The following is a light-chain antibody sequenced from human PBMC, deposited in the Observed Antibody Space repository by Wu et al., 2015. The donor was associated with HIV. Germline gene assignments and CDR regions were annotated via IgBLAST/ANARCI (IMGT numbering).Light chain of an antibody. CDR2: GVS. CDR3: QQRGGWPGVT. CDR1: QSVTSTY. V-gene: IGKV3-20*01. Sequence: EIVLTQSPGTRSLSPGERATLSCRASQSVTSTYLAWYQQKPGQAPRLLIYGVSSRATGIPDRFSGSGSGTDFTLTISRLEPEDFAVYYCQQRGGWPGVTFGPGTKVNIK. J-gene: IGKJ3*01.